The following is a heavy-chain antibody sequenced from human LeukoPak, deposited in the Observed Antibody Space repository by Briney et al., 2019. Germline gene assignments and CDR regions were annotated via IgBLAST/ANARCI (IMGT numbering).Heavy chain of an antibody. CDR1: GDTFSSYA. CDR3: AIHVESAMAWAY. V-gene: IGHV1-69*06. J-gene: IGHJ4*02. CDR2: IIPIFGTA. D-gene: IGHD5-18*01. Sequence: SVKVSCKASGDTFSSYAISWVRQAPGQGLEWMGGIIPIFGTANYAQKFQGRVTITADKSTSTAYMELSSLRSEDTAVYYCAIHVESAMAWAYWGQGSLVTVP.